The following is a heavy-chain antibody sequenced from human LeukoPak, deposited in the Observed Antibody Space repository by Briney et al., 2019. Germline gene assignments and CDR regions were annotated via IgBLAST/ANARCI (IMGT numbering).Heavy chain of an antibody. CDR2: IYYSGST. J-gene: IGHJ6*02. V-gene: IGHV4-59*01. D-gene: IGHD5-24*01. CDR1: GGSISSYY. Sequence: SETLSLTCTVSGGSISSYYWSWIRQPPGKGLEWIRYIYYSGSTNYNPSLKSRVTISVDTSKNQFSLKLSSVTAADTAVYYCAREGGDGYKEMDVWGQGTTVTVSS. CDR3: AREGGDGYKEMDV.